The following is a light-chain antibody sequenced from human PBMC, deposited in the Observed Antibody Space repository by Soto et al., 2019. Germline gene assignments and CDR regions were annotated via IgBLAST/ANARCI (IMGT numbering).Light chain of an antibody. J-gene: IGKJ1*01. Sequence: EIVMTQSPAGLSASPGERATLSCRASQSISRNLAWYQQKPGQAPRLLIYGASSRATGIPDRFSGSGSGTDFTLTISRLEPEDFAVYYCQQYGGSRTFGQGTKVDI. CDR1: QSISRN. CDR3: QQYGGSRT. V-gene: IGKV3-20*01. CDR2: GAS.